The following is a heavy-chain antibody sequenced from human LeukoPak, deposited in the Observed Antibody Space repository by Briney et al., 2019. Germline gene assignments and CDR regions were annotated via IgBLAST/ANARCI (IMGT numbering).Heavy chain of an antibody. CDR2: ISGYNGNT. J-gene: IGHJ4*02. D-gene: IGHD5-24*01. CDR3: ARDRERWLQLRGGLFDY. Sequence: GASVKVSCRASGYTFSSYAITWVRQAPGQGLEWMGWISGYNGNTKYALKVQGRVTVTTDTSTNTAYMELRSLRSDDTAVYYCARDRERWLQLRGGLFDYWGQGTLVTVSS. CDR1: GYTFSSYA. V-gene: IGHV1-18*01.